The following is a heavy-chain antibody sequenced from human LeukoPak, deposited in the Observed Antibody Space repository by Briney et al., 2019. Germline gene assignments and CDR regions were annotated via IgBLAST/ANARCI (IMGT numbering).Heavy chain of an antibody. CDR3: ARGAIRGELHFDY. J-gene: IGHJ4*02. V-gene: IGHV3-21*01. CDR2: ISSSSSYI. D-gene: IGHD1-26*01. CDR1: GFTLSSYW. Sequence: KSGGSLRLSCAASGFTLSSYWMSWVRQVPGKGLEWVSSISSSSSYIYYADSVKGRFTISRDNAKNSLYLQMNSLRAEDTAVYYCARGAIRGELHFDYWGQGTLVTVSS.